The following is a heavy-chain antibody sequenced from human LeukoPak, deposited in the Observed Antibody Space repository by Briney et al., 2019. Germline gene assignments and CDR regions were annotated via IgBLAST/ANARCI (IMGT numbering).Heavy chain of an antibody. CDR3: TTYRSGHY. J-gene: IGHJ4*02. CDR2: IRSNANSHAT. D-gene: IGHD6-19*01. CDR1: GFTFSGSA. V-gene: IGHV3-73*01. Sequence: RGSLKLSCAASGFTFSGSAMHWVRQASGQGLEWVGRIRSNANSHATEYAASVKGRFTISRDDSKNTAYLQMNSLKSEDTAVYYCTTYRSGHYWGQGTLVTVSS.